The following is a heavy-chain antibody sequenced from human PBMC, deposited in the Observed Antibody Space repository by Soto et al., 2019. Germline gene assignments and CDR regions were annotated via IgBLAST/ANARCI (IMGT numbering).Heavy chain of an antibody. Sequence: GGSLRLSCAASGFTFSIYSMNWVRQAPGKGLEWVSSISSSGSYIYYSDSLKRRFTTLRDNTNNSLYLQMNSLRAEDTAEYYCARDVVPRTSCYDYWGQGTLVTVSS. V-gene: IGHV3-21*01. J-gene: IGHJ4*02. CDR3: ARDVVPRTSCYDY. CDR1: GFTFSIYS. CDR2: ISSSGSYI. D-gene: IGHD2-2*01.